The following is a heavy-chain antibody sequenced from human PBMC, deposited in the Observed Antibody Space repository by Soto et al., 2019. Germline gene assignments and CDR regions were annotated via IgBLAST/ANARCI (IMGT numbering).Heavy chain of an antibody. J-gene: IGHJ6*02. D-gene: IGHD3-3*01. Sequence: ASVKVSCKASGYTFTSYGISWVRQAPGQGLEWMGWISAYNGNTNYAQKLQGRVTMTTDTSTSTAYMELRSLRSDDTAMYYCARDVGIRGVVITQYYYYYGMDVWGQGTTVTVSS. V-gene: IGHV1-18*01. CDR2: ISAYNGNT. CDR1: GYTFTSYG. CDR3: ARDVGIRGVVITQYYYYYGMDV.